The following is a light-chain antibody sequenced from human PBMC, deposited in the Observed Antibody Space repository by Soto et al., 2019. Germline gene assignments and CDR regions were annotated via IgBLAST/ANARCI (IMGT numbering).Light chain of an antibody. CDR3: QTWGTGFQF. V-gene: IGLV4-69*01. Sequence: QLVLTQSPSASASLGASVKLTYTLSSGHSSYAIAWHQKQPGKGPRYLMDLNNDGSHTKGDGIHDRFSGSSSGADRYLIISSLQSEDEADYYCQTWGTGFQFFGGGTKLTVL. CDR1: SGHSSYA. J-gene: IGLJ2*01. CDR2: LNNDGSH.